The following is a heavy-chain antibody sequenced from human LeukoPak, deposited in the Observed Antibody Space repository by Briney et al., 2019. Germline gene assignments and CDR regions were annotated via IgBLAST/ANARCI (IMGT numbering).Heavy chain of an antibody. D-gene: IGHD6-19*01. V-gene: IGHV3-7*01. CDR1: GFIVSNYC. CDR2: IKQDASET. Sequence: GGSLRLSCAASGFIVSNYCMGWVRQAPGRGLEWVAYIKQDASETYYVDSVRGRFSISRDNAKNSLFLQMNSLRAEDTAVYYCATDPSGPSDSSGWYYFDNWGQGTLVTVSS. CDR3: ATDPSGPSDSSGWYYFDN. J-gene: IGHJ4*02.